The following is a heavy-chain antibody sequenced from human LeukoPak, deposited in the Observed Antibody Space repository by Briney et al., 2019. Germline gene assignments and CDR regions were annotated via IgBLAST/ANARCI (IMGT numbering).Heavy chain of an antibody. CDR1: GGSISNYY. J-gene: IGHJ6*03. Sequence: SETLSLACTVSGGSISNYYWSWIRQPPGKGPEWIGYIYYSGSTNYNPSLKSRVTISVDTSKNQFSLKLSSVTAADTAVYYCARGLERGPYYYFYYMGVWGKGTTVTVSS. CDR3: ARGLERGPYYYFYYMGV. CDR2: IYYSGST. V-gene: IGHV4-59*01. D-gene: IGHD1-1*01.